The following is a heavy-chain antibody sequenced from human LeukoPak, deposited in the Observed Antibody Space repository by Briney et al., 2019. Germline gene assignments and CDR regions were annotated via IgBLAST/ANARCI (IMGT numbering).Heavy chain of an antibody. CDR3: ARGDGYIDY. CDR2: IKQDGSEK. Sequence: GGSLRLSCAASGFTFSRYWMSWVRQAPGKGLEWVANIKQDGSEKYYVDSVKGRFTISRDNAKNSLYLQMNSLRAEDTAVYYCARGDGYIDYWGQGTLVTVSS. D-gene: IGHD5-24*01. J-gene: IGHJ4*02. CDR1: GFTFSRYW. V-gene: IGHV3-7*01.